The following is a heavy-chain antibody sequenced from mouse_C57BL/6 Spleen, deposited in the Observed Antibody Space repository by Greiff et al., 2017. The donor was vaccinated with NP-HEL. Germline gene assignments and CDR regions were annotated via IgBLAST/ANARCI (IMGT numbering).Heavy chain of an antibody. CDR3: ATYDYRYYYAMDY. CDR1: GYTFTSYW. V-gene: IGHV1-52*01. CDR2: IDPSDSET. Sequence: QVQLQQPGAELVRPGSSVKLSCKASGYTFTSYWMHWVKQRPIQGLEWIGNIDPSDSETHYNQKFKDKATLTVDKSSSTAYMQLSSLTSEDSAVYYCATYDYRYYYAMDYWGQGTSVTVPS. J-gene: IGHJ4*01. D-gene: IGHD2-4*01.